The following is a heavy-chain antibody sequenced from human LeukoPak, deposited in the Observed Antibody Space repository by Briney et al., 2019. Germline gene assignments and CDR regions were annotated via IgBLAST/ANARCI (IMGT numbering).Heavy chain of an antibody. CDR1: GYTFTSYG. Sequence: ASVKVSCKASGYTFTSYGISWVRQAPGQGLEWMGWISAYNGNTNYAQKLQGRVTMTTDTSTSTAYMELRSLRSDDTVVYYCARVGDYYDSSGYEGWFDPWGQGTLVTVSS. J-gene: IGHJ5*02. V-gene: IGHV1-18*01. D-gene: IGHD3-22*01. CDR2: ISAYNGNT. CDR3: ARVGDYYDSSGYEGWFDP.